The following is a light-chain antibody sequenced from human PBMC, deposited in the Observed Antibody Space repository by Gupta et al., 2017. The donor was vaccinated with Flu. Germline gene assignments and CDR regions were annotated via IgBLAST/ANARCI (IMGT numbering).Light chain of an antibody. CDR1: QSIINY. CDR3: QQTYHPSWT. V-gene: IGKV1-39*01. Sequence: DLQMTQSPSSLSASVGDRVTITCRASQSIINYLNWYQQKPGKAPILLIYNASNLQSGVPSKFSGSGSESDFTLTISQLQPEDFAACYCQQTYHPSWTFGQGTKVEVK. CDR2: NAS. J-gene: IGKJ1*01.